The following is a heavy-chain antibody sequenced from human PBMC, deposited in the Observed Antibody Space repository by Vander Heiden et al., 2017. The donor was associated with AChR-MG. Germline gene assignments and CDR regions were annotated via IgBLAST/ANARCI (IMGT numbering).Heavy chain of an antibody. CDR3: ARHGWNDYGGVGDF. D-gene: IGHD4-17*01. Sequence: QVQLVESGGGLVKPGGSLRLSCAASGFKFSDHYMSWLRPPPGKGLEWVSYISGSGSNIYYADSVKGRFTTSRDSAKTSLYLQMDSLRAEDTAVYYCARHGWNDYGGVGDFWGQGTLVTVSS. CDR1: GFKFSDHY. J-gene: IGHJ4*02. CDR2: ISGSGSNI. V-gene: IGHV3-11*01.